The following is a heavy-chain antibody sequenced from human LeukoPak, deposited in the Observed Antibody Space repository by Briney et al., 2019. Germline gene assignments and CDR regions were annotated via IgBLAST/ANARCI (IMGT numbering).Heavy chain of an antibody. CDR3: ARSPRITIFGVVMDYYYYMDV. V-gene: IGHV4-59*08. Sequence: SETLSLACTVSGGSISNYYWVWIRQPPGKGLEWIGYIHSSGRTNYNPSLKSRVIISVDTSKNQFSLKLSSVTAADTAVYYCARSPRITIFGVVMDYYYYMDVWGKGTTVTVSS. D-gene: IGHD3-3*01. CDR1: GGSISNYY. CDR2: IHSSGRT. J-gene: IGHJ6*03.